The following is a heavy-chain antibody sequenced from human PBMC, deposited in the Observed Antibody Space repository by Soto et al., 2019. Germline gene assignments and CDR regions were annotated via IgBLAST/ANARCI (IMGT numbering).Heavy chain of an antibody. D-gene: IGHD5-12*01. J-gene: IGHJ6*02. V-gene: IGHV3-23*01. Sequence: GGSLRLSCAASGFTFSSYAMSWVRQAPGKGLEWVSAISGSGGGTYNADSVKGRFTISSDNSKNTLYLQMNSLRVEDTAVYYCAKDGEMATTYYYYYGMDVWGQGTTVTVSS. CDR1: GFTFSSYA. CDR3: AKDGEMATTYYYYYGMDV. CDR2: ISGSGGGT.